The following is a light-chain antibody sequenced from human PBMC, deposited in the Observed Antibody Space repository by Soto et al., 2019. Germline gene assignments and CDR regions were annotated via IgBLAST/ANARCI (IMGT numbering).Light chain of an antibody. J-gene: IGLJ1*01. CDR3: CSYAGSSTFYV. CDR2: EGS. V-gene: IGLV2-23*03. CDR1: SSNVGSYNL. Sequence: QSVLTQPASVSGSPGQSITISCTGTSSNVGSYNLVSWYQQHPGKAPKLMIYEGSKRPSGVSIRFSGSKSGNTASLTISGLQAEDEAGYYCCSYAGSSTFYVFGTGTKVTVL.